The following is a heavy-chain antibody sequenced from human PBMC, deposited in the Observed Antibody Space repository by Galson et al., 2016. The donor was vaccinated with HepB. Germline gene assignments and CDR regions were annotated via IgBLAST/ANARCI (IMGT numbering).Heavy chain of an antibody. V-gene: IGHV6-1*01. J-gene: IGHJ4*02. D-gene: IGHD2-21*01. Sequence: CAISGDSVSSNSAAWNWIRQSPSRGLEWLGRTYYRSKWYYDYAVSVESRISINPDTSKNQFSLQLNSVTPEDTAVYYFARGNSGYSLFRFDWWGQGTLVTVSS. CDR3: ARGNSGYSLFRFDW. CDR2: TYYRSKWYY. CDR1: GDSVSSNSAA.